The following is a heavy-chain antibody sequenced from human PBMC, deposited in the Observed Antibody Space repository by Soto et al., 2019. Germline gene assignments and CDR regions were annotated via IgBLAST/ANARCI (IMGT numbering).Heavy chain of an antibody. D-gene: IGHD2-2*01. Sequence: QVQLQESGPGLVKPSQTLSLTCTVSGGFISSGGYYWSWIRQHPGKGLEWIGYIYYSGSTYYNPSLKSRVTISVDTSKNQFSLKLSSVTAADTAVYYCARGIVVVPAAKKTNWFDPWGQGTLVTVSS. CDR2: IYYSGST. CDR1: GGFISSGGYY. V-gene: IGHV4-31*03. CDR3: ARGIVVVPAAKKTNWFDP. J-gene: IGHJ5*02.